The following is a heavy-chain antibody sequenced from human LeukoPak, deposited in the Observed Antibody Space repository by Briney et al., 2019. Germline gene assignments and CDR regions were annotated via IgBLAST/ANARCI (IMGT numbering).Heavy chain of an antibody. Sequence: GGSLRLSCAASGFTFSSYAMHWVRQAPGKGLEWVAVISYDGSNKYYADSVKGRFTISRDNSKNTLYLQMNSLRAEDTAVYYCAREGVGATPHSDAFDIWGQGTMVTVSS. J-gene: IGHJ3*02. D-gene: IGHD1-26*01. CDR1: GFTFSSYA. V-gene: IGHV3-30-3*01. CDR2: ISYDGSNK. CDR3: AREGVGATPHSDAFDI.